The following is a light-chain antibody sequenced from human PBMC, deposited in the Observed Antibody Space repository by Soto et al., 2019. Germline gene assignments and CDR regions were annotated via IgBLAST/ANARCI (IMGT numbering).Light chain of an antibody. CDR1: TSNIGAAYD. CDR3: SLYTSENTYV. Sequence: QSVLTQPPSVSGAPGQTVTISCTGSTSNIGAAYDVHWYQHLPGTAPKLLIYGNTTRPSGVPDRFSGSKSGNTASLTISGLQAADEVDYYCSLYTSENTYVFGTGTKLTVL. V-gene: IGLV1-40*01. CDR2: GNT. J-gene: IGLJ1*01.